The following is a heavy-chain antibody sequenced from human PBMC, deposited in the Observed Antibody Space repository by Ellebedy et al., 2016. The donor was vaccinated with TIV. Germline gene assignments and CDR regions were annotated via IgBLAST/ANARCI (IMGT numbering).Heavy chain of an antibody. CDR2: INSEGSSA. V-gene: IGHV3-74*01. Sequence: GESLKISXAASGLTFSNAWMSWVRQAPGKGLVWVSRINSEGSSAIYADSVKGRFTISRDNAKNTLYLQMTSLRAEDTAVYYCAKSTDVLTGYRSSADLWGQGTLVTVSS. D-gene: IGHD3-9*01. CDR1: GLTFSNAW. J-gene: IGHJ5*02. CDR3: AKSTDVLTGYRSSADL.